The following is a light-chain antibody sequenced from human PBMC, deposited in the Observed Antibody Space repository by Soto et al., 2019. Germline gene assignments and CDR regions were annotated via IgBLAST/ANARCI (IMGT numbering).Light chain of an antibody. V-gene: IGKV1-5*01. CDR1: QSISSW. CDR2: DAS. J-gene: IGKJ5*01. CDR3: QQVYSYPLT. Sequence: DIQMTQSPSSLSASVGDRVTISCRASQSISSWLAWYQQKPGKAPKLLIYDASSLESGVPSRFSGSGSGTEFTLTISSLQPDDFATYYCQQVYSYPLTFGQGTRLEIK.